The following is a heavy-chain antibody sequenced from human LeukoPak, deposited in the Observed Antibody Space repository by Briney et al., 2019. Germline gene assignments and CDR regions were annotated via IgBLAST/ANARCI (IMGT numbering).Heavy chain of an antibody. J-gene: IGHJ5*02. CDR2: ISSSSSYI. CDR1: GFTFSSYS. D-gene: IGHD1-20*01. V-gene: IGHV3-21*01. CDR3: ARDWLTGTTGWFDP. Sequence: GGSLRLSCAASGFTFSSYSMNWVRQAPGKGLEWVSSISSSSSYIYYADSVKGRFTISRDNAKNSLYLQMNSLRAEDTAVYYCARDWLTGTTGWFDPWGQGTLVTVSS.